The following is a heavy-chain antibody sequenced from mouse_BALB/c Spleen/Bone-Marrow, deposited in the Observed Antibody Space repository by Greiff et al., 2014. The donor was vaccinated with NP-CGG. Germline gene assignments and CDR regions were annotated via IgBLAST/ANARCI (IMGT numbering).Heavy chain of an antibody. CDR2: IAPGSGST. D-gene: IGHD2-2*01. CDR3: ARERYGYEGWYFDV. CDR1: GYTFTNYW. V-gene: IGHV1S41*01. J-gene: IGHJ1*01. Sequence: DLVKPGASVKLSCKASGYTFTNYWINWIKQRPGQGLEWIGRIAPGSGSTYYNEMFKGKTTLTVDTSSSTAYIQLSSLSSEDSYVYFCARERYGYEGWYFDVWGAGTMLTVST.